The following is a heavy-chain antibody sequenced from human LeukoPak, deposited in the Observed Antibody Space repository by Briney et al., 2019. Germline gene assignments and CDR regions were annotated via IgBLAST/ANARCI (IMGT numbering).Heavy chain of an antibody. CDR1: GFTFSSYG. D-gene: IGHD1-26*01. J-gene: IGHJ4*02. CDR2: IPYDGSNK. V-gene: IGHV3-30*03. Sequence: GGPLRLSCAASGFTFSSYGMHWVRQAPGKGLEWVAVIPYDGSNKYYADSVKGRFTISRDNSKNTLYLQMNSLRAEDTAVYYCAVGQFEVPGYWGQGTLVTVSS. CDR3: AVGQFEVPGY.